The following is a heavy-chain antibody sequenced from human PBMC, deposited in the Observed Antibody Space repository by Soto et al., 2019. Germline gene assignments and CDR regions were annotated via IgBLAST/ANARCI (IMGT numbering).Heavy chain of an antibody. CDR3: ARGCSGGSCYPTT. CDR1: GFTFSSCW. V-gene: IGHV3-74*01. J-gene: IGHJ5*02. D-gene: IGHD2-15*01. CDR2: INSDGSST. Sequence: PGGSLRLSCAASGFTFSSCWMHWVRQAPGKGLVWVSRINSDGSSTSYADSVKGRFTISRDNAKNTLYLQMNSLRAEDTAVYYCARGCSGGSCYPTTWGQGTLVTVSS.